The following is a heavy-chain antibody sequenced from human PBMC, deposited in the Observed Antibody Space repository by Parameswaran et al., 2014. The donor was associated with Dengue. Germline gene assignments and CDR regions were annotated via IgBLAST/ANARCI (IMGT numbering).Heavy chain of an antibody. CDR3: ARGVPARFDY. CDR2: IYQSGNT. D-gene: IGHD6-6*01. Sequence: VRQAPGKGLEWIGEIYQSGNTNYNPSLKSRVTISVDKSKNQFSLTLSSVTGADTAVYYCARGVPARFDYWGQGTLVTVSS. J-gene: IGHJ4*02. V-gene: IGHV4-4*02.